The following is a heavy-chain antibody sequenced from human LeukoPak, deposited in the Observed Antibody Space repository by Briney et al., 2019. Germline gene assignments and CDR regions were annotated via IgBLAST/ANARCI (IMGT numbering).Heavy chain of an antibody. CDR2: IRYDGSNK. V-gene: IGHV3-30*02. J-gene: IGHJ4*01. CDR3: AIPPRDTVTPFYN. CDR1: GFTFSSYG. D-gene: IGHD4-11*01. Sequence: PGGSLRLSCAASGFTFSSYGMHWVRQAPGKGLEWVAFIRYDGSNKYYADSVKGRFTISRDNSKNTLYLQMNSLRAEDTAVYYFAIPPRDTVTPFYNCGHGDLVTVSS.